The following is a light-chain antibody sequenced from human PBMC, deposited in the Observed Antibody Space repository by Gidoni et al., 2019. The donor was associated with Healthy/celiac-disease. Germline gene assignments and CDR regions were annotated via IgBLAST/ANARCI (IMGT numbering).Light chain of an antibody. Sequence: EIVLTQSPGTLSLSPGERATLSCRASQSVSSSYLAWYQQKPGQAPRLLLYGASSRATGIPDRFSGSGSGTDFTLTISRLEPEDFAVYYCQQYGSSPRFGPGTKVDIK. CDR2: GAS. J-gene: IGKJ3*01. CDR3: QQYGSSPR. V-gene: IGKV3-20*01. CDR1: QSVSSSY.